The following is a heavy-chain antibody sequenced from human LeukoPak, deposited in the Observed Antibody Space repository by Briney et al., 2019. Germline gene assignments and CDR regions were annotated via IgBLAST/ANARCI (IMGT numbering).Heavy chain of an antibody. Sequence: ASVTVSCTASGYTFTSYGISWVRQAPGQGLEWMGWISAYNGNTNYAQKLQGRVTMTTDTSTSTAYMEPRSLRSDDTAVYYCARIALRHYGMDVWGQGTTVTVSS. CDR3: ARIALRHYGMDV. V-gene: IGHV1-18*01. CDR1: GYTFTSYG. D-gene: IGHD2-21*01. J-gene: IGHJ6*02. CDR2: ISAYNGNT.